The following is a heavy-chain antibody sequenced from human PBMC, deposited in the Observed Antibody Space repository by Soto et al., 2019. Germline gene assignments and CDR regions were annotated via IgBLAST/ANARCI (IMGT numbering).Heavy chain of an antibody. CDR3: ARVLRNCSGGSCYQNFDY. CDR2: INHSGST. D-gene: IGHD2-15*01. Sequence: QVQLQQWGAGLLKPSETLSLTCAVYGGSFSGYYWSWIRQPPGKGLEWIGEINHSGSTNYNPSLKSRVTISVDTSKNQFSLKLSSVTAADTAVYYCARVLRNCSGGSCYQNFDYWGQGTLVTVSS. V-gene: IGHV4-34*01. CDR1: GGSFSGYY. J-gene: IGHJ4*02.